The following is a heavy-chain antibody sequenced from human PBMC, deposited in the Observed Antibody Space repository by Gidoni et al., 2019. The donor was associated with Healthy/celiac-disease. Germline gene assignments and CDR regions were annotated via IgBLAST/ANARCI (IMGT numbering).Heavy chain of an antibody. J-gene: IGHJ4*02. CDR3: TTLYDSSGYYYGPVDY. CDR2: IKSKTDGGTT. D-gene: IGHD3-22*01. V-gene: IGHV3-15*01. CDR1: GFTFRNAW. Sequence: EVQLVESGGGLVKPGGSLRLSCAASGFTFRNAWLSWVRQAPGKGLEWVGRIKSKTDGGTTDYAAPVKGRFTISRDDSKNTLYLQMNSLKTEDTAVYYCTTLYDSSGYYYGPVDYWGQGTLVTVSS.